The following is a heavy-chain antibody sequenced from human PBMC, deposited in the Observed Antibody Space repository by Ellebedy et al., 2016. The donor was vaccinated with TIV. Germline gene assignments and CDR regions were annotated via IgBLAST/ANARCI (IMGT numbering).Heavy chain of an antibody. CDR3: VKVDRGYYGDL. Sequence: GESLKISCSGSGFIFSNHAMKWVRQAPGKGPEYVAAINATGRHTYYADSVRGRFTISRDNSKSTLSLQMASLGPGDTAIYYCVKVDRGYYGDLWGQGALVTVSS. CDR1: GFIFSNHA. CDR2: INATGRHT. D-gene: IGHD3-22*01. V-gene: IGHV3-64D*06. J-gene: IGHJ4*02.